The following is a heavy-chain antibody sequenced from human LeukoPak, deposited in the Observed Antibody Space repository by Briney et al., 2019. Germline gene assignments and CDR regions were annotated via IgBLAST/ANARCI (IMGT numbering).Heavy chain of an antibody. CDR1: GYSISSGYY. D-gene: IGHD5-18*01. V-gene: IGHV4-38-2*02. J-gene: IGHJ4*02. CDR2: IYHSGST. CDR3: ARVSIQLWYQIEEYYFDY. Sequence: PSETLSLTCTVSGYSISSGYYWGWIRQPPGKGLEWIGSIYHSGSTYYNPSLKSRVTISVVTSKNQFSLKLSSVTAADTAVYYCARVSIQLWYQIEEYYFDYWGQGTLVTVSS.